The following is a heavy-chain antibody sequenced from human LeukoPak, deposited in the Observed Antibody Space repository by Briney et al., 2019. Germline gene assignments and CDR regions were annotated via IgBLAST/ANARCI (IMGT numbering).Heavy chain of an antibody. CDR1: GFTFSSYS. CDR2: ISSSSSYI. Sequence: GGSLRLSCAASGFTFSSYSMNWVRQAPGKGLEWVSSISSSSSYIYYADSVKGRFTISRDNAKNSLYLQMNSLRAEDTAVYYCARDPGNSGYDPKTYYYYDMDVWGQGTTVTVSS. J-gene: IGHJ6*02. D-gene: IGHD5-12*01. V-gene: IGHV3-21*01. CDR3: ARDPGNSGYDPKTYYYYDMDV.